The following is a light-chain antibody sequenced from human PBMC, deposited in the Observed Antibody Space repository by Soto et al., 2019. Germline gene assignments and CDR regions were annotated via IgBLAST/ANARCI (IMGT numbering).Light chain of an antibody. V-gene: IGKV1-39*01. CDR1: QKIAFY. CDR2: SAI. CDR3: QQSVDTPYT. Sequence: DIQMTQSPSSLSASVGDRVSITCRASQKIAFYLNWYQHKLGKAPKLLIHSAITLESGVPSRFTGSGSETDFNLTISSLQTEDFATYYCQQSVDTPYTFGQGTTVEIK. J-gene: IGKJ2*01.